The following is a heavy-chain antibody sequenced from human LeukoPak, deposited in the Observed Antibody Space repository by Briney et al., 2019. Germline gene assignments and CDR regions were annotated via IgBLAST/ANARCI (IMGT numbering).Heavy chain of an antibody. CDR2: IYYSGST. CDR1: GGSISSSSYY. D-gene: IGHD6-19*01. V-gene: IGHV4-39*01. CDR3: ARHGYSSGWYSRYYFDY. Sequence: SETLSLTCTVSGGSISSSSYYWGWIRQPPGKGLEWIGSIYYSGSTYYNPSLKSRVTISVDTSKNQFSLKLSSVTAADTAVYYCARHGYSSGWYSRYYFDYWGQGTLVTVSS. J-gene: IGHJ4*02.